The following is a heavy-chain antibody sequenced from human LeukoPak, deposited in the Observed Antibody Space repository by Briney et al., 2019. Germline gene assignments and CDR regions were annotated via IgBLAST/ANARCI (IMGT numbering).Heavy chain of an antibody. J-gene: IGHJ3*02. V-gene: IGHV4-34*01. CDR3: ARVGYYDILTGPRGPFDI. CDR1: GGSFSGYY. CDR2: INHSGST. Sequence: SETLSLTCAVYGGSFSGYYWSWIRQPPGKGLEWIGEINHSGSTNYSPSLKSRVTISVDTSKNQFSLKLSSVTAADTAVYYCARVGYYDILTGPRGPFDIWGQGTMVTVSS. D-gene: IGHD3-9*01.